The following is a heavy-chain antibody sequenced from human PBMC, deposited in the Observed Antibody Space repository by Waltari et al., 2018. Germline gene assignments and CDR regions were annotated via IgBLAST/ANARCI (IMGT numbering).Heavy chain of an antibody. V-gene: IGHV4-59*11. CDR3: ARENGDSFDY. CDR1: SISSHY. CDR2: IYYSGST. D-gene: IGHD4-17*01. Sequence: SISSHYWSWIRQPPGKGLEWIGYIYYSGSTNYNPSLKSRVTISVDTSKNQFSLKLSSVTAADTAVYYCARENGDSFDYWGQGTLVTVSS. J-gene: IGHJ4*02.